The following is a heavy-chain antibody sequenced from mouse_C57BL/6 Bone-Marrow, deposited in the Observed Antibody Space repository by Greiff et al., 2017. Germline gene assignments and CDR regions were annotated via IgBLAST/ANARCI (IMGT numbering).Heavy chain of an antibody. J-gene: IGHJ2*01. CDR2: ISSGGDYI. V-gene: IGHV5S21*01. CDR1: GFTFSSYA. D-gene: IGHD2-2*01. CDR3: AREGGGYDARDCDY. Sequence: EVKLMESGEGLVKPGGSLKLSCAASGFTFSSYAMSWVRQTPEKRLEWVAYISSGGDYIYYADTVKGRFTISRDNARNTLYLQMCSLKCEDTAMYYCAREGGGYDARDCDYWGQGTTLTVSS.